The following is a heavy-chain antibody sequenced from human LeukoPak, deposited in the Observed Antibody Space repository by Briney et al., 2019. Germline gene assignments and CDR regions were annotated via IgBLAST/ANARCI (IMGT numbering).Heavy chain of an antibody. D-gene: IGHD4-17*01. V-gene: IGHV3-48*01. Sequence: GGSLRLSCAASGFTFSDHYMDWVRQAPGKGLEWISHISRSSNTIYYADSVKGRFTTSRDNAKNSLYLQLNSLRAEDTAVYFCARRKNDYGDFDYWGQGTLVTVSS. CDR1: GFTFSDHY. CDR2: ISRSSNTI. J-gene: IGHJ4*02. CDR3: ARRKNDYGDFDY.